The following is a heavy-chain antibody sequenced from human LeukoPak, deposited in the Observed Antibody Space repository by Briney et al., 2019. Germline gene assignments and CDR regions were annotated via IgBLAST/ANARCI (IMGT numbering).Heavy chain of an antibody. CDR3: AKEVRIAAAGFFDY. J-gene: IGHJ4*02. CDR2: INPSGGST. D-gene: IGHD6-13*01. V-gene: IGHV1-46*01. CDR1: XXSXX. Sequence: XXSXXMXXXRQAPGQGLEWMGIINPSGGSTNYAQKFQGRVTMTRDTSTSTVYMELSSLRSEDTAVYYCAKEVRIAAAGFFDYWGQGTLSPSPQ.